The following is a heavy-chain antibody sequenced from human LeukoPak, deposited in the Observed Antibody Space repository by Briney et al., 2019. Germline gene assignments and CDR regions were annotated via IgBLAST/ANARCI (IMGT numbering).Heavy chain of an antibody. Sequence: SGGSLRLSCAASGFTVSSNYMSWVRQAPGKGLEWVSVIYSGGSTYYADSVKGRFTISRDNSKNTLYLQMNSLRAEDTAVYYCAREPYYDILTGYLGVWGKGTTVTISS. CDR1: GFTVSSNY. D-gene: IGHD3-9*01. CDR3: AREPYYDILTGYLGV. CDR2: IYSGGST. J-gene: IGHJ6*04. V-gene: IGHV3-53*01.